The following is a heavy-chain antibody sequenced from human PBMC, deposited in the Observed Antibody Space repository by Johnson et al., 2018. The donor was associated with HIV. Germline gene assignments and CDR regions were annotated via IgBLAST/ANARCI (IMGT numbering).Heavy chain of an antibody. Sequence: VQLVESGGGVVRPGGSLRVSCAASGFTFDDYGMSWVRQAPGKGLEWVSGINPDGSSTDYADSVKGRFTISRDNAKNTLYLQMNSLRAEDTAVYYCASYCSGGSCYRRSPSDAFDIWGQGTMVTVSS. CDR3: ASYCSGGSCYRRSPSDAFDI. CDR1: GFTFDDYG. V-gene: IGHV3-20*04. D-gene: IGHD2-15*01. CDR2: INPDGSST. J-gene: IGHJ3*02.